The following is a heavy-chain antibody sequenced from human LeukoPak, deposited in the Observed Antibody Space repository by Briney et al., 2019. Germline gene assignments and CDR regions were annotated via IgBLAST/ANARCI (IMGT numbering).Heavy chain of an antibody. CDR3: ARVPVRYGSGSYYNPYYFDY. V-gene: IGHV4-59*01. CDR2: IYYSGST. Sequence: SETLSLTCTVSGGSISSYYWSWIRQPPGKGLEWIGYIYYSGSTNYNPSLKRRVTISVDTSKNQFSLKLSSVTAADTAVYYCARVPVRYGSGSYYNPYYFDYWGQGTLVTVPS. D-gene: IGHD3-10*01. J-gene: IGHJ4*02. CDR1: GGSISSYY.